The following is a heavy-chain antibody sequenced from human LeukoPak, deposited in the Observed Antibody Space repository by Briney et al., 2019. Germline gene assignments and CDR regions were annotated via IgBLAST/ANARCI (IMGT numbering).Heavy chain of an antibody. J-gene: IGHJ6*03. CDR1: GYTFTSYD. CDR3: AGGFRYSRSGSYYNVYYYYYMDV. Sequence: ASVKVSCKASGYTFTSYDINWVRQATGQGLEWMGWMNPNSGNTGYAQKFQGRVTMTRNTSISTAYMELSSLRSEDTAVYYCAGGFRYSRSGSYYNVYYYYYMDVWGKGTTVTISS. D-gene: IGHD3-10*01. V-gene: IGHV1-8*01. CDR2: MNPNSGNT.